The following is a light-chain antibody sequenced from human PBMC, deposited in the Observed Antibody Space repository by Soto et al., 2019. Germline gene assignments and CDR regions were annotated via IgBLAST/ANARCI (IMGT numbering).Light chain of an antibody. CDR3: QQTYTGAN. J-gene: IGKJ5*01. V-gene: IGKV1-39*01. Sequence: DIQMTQSPSSLSASIGDRVTITCRAGQTIGSHLNWYQQKPGKAPKLLIFAASNLQSGVPSRFSGSGSGTDFTLTINSLQPEDFASYYCQQTYTGANFGQGTRLE. CDR2: AAS. CDR1: QTIGSH.